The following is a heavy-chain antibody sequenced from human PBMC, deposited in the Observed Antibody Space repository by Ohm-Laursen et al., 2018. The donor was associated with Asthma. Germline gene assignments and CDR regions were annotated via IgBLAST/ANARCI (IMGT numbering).Heavy chain of an antibody. V-gene: IGHV1-46*03. Sequence: SVKVSCKASGYTFTGYYMHWVRQAPGQGLEWMGIINPSGGSTSYAQKFQGRVTMTRDTSTSTVYMELSSLRSEDTAVYCCAREIPYDFWSGSGLGYWGQGTLVTVSS. J-gene: IGHJ4*02. CDR2: INPSGGST. CDR3: AREIPYDFWSGSGLGY. D-gene: IGHD3-3*01. CDR1: GYTFTGYY.